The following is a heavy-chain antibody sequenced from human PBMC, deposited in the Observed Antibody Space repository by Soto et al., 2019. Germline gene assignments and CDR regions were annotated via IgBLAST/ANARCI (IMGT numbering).Heavy chain of an antibody. CDR2: INQGGST. CDR3: ASGGQTIIPKD. J-gene: IGHJ4*02. V-gene: IGHV4-34*02. CDR1: GGSFSGYY. Sequence: QVQLQQWGAGLLKPSETLSLTCAVYGGSFSGYYWSWIRQPPGKGLDWIGEINQGGSTNYNPSLKSRVTISIDTSKNQFSLKLSSVTAADTAVYYCASGGQTIIPKDWGQGTLVTVSS. D-gene: IGHD5-12*01.